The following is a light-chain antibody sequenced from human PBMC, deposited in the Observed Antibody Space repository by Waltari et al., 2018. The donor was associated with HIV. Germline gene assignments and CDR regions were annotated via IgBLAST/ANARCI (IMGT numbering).Light chain of an antibody. V-gene: IGLV1-47*01. J-gene: IGLJ3*02. CDR2: RHD. CDR3: AVWDDSLSGWV. CDR1: SSNIGSNY. Sequence: QSVLTQPPSASGTPGPRVTISCSGSSSNIGSNYLYCYQQVPGATPKLLIYRHDQRPSGVPDRFSGSKSGTSASLAISGLRSEDEADYYCAVWDDSLSGWVFGGGTKLTVL.